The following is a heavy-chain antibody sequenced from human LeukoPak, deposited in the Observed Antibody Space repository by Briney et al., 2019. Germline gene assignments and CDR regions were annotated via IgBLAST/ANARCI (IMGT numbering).Heavy chain of an antibody. CDR1: GYTLTELS. J-gene: IGHJ4*02. V-gene: IGHV1-24*01. Sequence: ASVKVSCKVSGYTLTELSMHWVRQAPGKGLEWMGGFDPEDGETIYAQKFQGRVTMTEDTSTDTAYMELSSLRSEDTAVYYCAITIFGVGRYHFDYWGQGTLVTVSS. CDR3: AITIFGVGRYHFDY. D-gene: IGHD3-3*01. CDR2: FDPEDGET.